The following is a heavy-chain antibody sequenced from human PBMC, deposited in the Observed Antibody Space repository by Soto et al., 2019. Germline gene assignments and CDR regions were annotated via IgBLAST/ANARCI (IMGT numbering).Heavy chain of an antibody. Sequence: EVQLVETGGGLIQPGGSLRLSCAASGFSVSSNYMNWVRQAPGKGLEWLSVIYSGGDTHYADSVKGRFSVSRDNSENRVYLEMKSLRVEDTAIYYCARDTFAQYSHDTSGFQKWGLGTLVTVSS. CDR1: GFSVSSNY. D-gene: IGHD3-22*01. J-gene: IGHJ4*02. CDR3: ARDTFAQYSHDTSGFQK. CDR2: IYSGGDT. V-gene: IGHV3-53*05.